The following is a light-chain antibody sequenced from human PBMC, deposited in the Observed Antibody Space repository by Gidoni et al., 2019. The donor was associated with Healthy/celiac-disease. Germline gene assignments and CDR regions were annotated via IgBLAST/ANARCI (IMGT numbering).Light chain of an antibody. CDR1: QSIGSW. Sequence: DIQMTQSPSTLSASVGDRVTITCRASQSIGSWLAWYQQKPGKAPNLLIYKASYLESGVPSRFSGHGSGTQFTLTISSLQPDDFATYHCQHYNSLWTFNQGTKVEIK. V-gene: IGKV1-5*03. J-gene: IGKJ1*01. CDR3: QHYNSLWT. CDR2: KAS.